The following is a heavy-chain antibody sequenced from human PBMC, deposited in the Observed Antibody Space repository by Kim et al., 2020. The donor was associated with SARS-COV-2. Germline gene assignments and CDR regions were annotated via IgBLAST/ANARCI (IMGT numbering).Heavy chain of an antibody. V-gene: IGHV3-23*01. Sequence: KGRFTISRDNSNNTLFLQMNSLRAEDTAVYFCAKGGYCATTSCFQGAYDVWGQGTMVTVSS. D-gene: IGHD2-2*01. CDR3: AKGGYCATTSCFQGAYDV. J-gene: IGHJ3*01.